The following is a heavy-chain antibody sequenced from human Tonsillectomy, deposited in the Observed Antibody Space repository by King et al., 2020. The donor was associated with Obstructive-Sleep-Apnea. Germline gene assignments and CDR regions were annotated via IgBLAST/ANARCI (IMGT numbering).Heavy chain of an antibody. CDR2: IYYSGST. J-gene: IGHJ4*02. CDR3: ARAAGYYDSSGYYRPFDY. Sequence: QLQESGPGLVKPSETLSLTCTVSGGSISSSGYYWGWIRQPPGKGLEWIGSIYYSGSTYYNPSLKSRLTISVDTSKNQFSLKLSSVTAADTAVYYCARAAGYYDSSGYYRPFDYWGQGTLVTVSS. CDR1: GGSISSSGYY. V-gene: IGHV4-39*07. D-gene: IGHD3-22*01.